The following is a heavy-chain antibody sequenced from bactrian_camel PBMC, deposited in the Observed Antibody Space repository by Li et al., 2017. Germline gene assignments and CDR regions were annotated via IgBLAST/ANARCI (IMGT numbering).Heavy chain of an antibody. D-gene: IGHD2*01. CDR2: IYIPGAPNA. J-gene: IGHJ3*01. V-gene: IGHV3S54*01. CDR1: GYSRRSGT. Sequence: LVESGGGSVQAGGTLRLSCEARGYSRRSGTMAWFRQAPGKPREGVAAIYIPGAPNARYADSVKDRVTISLDNAKNMLFLQMNSLETEDTGVYYCAYDRPRGIVENWAEHAIRGQGT.